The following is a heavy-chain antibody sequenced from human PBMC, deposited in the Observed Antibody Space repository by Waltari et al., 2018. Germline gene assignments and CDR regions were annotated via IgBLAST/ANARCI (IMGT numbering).Heavy chain of an antibody. CDR1: GYTFTSYA. Sequence: QVQLVQSGAEVKKPGASVKVSCKASGYTFTSYAMHWVRQAPGQRLEWMGWINAGNGNTKYSQKFQGRGTITRDTSASTAYMELSSLRSEDTAVYYCARSLIVGATLDAFDIWGQGTMVTVSS. D-gene: IGHD1-26*01. V-gene: IGHV1-3*01. J-gene: IGHJ3*02. CDR2: INAGNGNT. CDR3: ARSLIVGATLDAFDI.